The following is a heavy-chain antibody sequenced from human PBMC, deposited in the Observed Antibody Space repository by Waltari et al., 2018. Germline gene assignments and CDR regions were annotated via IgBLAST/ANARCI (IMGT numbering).Heavy chain of an antibody. Sequence: QVQLVQSGAEVKKPGASVKVSCKASGYTFTSYDINWVRQAPGQGLGWMGWMNPNSGNTGYAQKFQGRVTMTRSTSISTAYMGLSNLRSEDTAVYYCARIRGSSYGQLFDYWGQGALVTVSS. CDR3: ARIRGSSYGQLFDY. D-gene: IGHD5-18*01. V-gene: IGHV1-8*01. CDR1: GYTFTSYD. CDR2: MNPNSGNT. J-gene: IGHJ4*02.